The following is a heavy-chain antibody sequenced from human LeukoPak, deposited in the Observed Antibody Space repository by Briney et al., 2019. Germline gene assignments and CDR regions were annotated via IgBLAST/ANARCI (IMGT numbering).Heavy chain of an antibody. CDR1: GFTFSSYA. V-gene: IGHV3-64*01. Sequence: GGSLRLSCAASGFTFSSYAMHWVRQAPGKGLEYVSAMSSNGGTTDYANSVKGRFTISRDNSKNTLYLQMGSLRAEDMAVYYCARVGNGRSWDYWGQGTLVSVSS. J-gene: IGHJ4*02. CDR2: MSSNGGTT. CDR3: ARVGNGRSWDY. D-gene: IGHD2-15*01.